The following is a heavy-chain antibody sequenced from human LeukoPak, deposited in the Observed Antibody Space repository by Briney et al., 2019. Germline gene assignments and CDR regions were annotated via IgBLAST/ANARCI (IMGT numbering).Heavy chain of an antibody. CDR3: ARGPYFWSGYSPPPAGYYFDY. Sequence: SETLSLTCTVFGASIRDHYWSWIRQPVGKRPGWIGRIYTDGTTHYNPSLESRVTISRDKSKNQFSVRLTSVTAADTAVYYCARGPYFWSGYSPPPAGYYFDYWGQGTLVTVSS. CDR1: GASIRDHY. D-gene: IGHD3-3*01. CDR2: IYTDGTT. V-gene: IGHV4-4*07. J-gene: IGHJ4*02.